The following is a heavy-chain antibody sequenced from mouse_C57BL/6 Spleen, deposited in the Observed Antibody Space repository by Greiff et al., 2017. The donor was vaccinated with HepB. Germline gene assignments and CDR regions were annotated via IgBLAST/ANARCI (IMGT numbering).Heavy chain of an antibody. Sequence: EVQLQQSGAELVRPGASVKLSCTASGFNIKDYYMHWVKQRPEQGLEWIGRIDPEDGDTEYAPKFQGKATMTADTSSNTAYLQLSSLTSEDTAVYYCTPSYYYGSGYYFDYWGQGTTLTVSS. V-gene: IGHV14-1*01. CDR1: GFNIKDYY. J-gene: IGHJ2*01. CDR3: TPSYYYGSGYYFDY. D-gene: IGHD1-1*01. CDR2: IDPEDGDT.